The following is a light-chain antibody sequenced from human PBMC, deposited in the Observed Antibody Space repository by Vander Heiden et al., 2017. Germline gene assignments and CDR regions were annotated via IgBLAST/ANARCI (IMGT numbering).Light chain of an antibody. CDR2: WAS. J-gene: IGKJ1*01. CDR1: QTVLYSSNNKNY. Sequence: DLVLPPSPVSLPVSQAASPTITCKSSQTVLYSSNNKNYLAWYQQKPGQPPKLLIYWASTRESGVPDRFSGSGSGTDFTLTISSLQAEDVAVYYCQQCYSTPWTFGQGTKVEIK. V-gene: IGKV4-1*01. CDR3: QQCYSTPWT.